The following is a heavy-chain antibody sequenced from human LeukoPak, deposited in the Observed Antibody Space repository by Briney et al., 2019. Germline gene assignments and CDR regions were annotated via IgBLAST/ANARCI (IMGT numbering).Heavy chain of an antibody. V-gene: IGHV4-34*01. J-gene: IGHJ4*02. D-gene: IGHD3-16*01. CDR2: INHSGST. CDR3: ARAQHDYVWGSSLPI. CDR1: GGSFSGYY. Sequence: SETLSLTCAVYGGSFSGYYWSWIRQPPGEGLEWIGEINHSGSTNFNPSLKSRVTISVDTSKNQFSLKLSSVTAADTAVYYCARAQHDYVWGSSLPIWGQGTLVTVSS.